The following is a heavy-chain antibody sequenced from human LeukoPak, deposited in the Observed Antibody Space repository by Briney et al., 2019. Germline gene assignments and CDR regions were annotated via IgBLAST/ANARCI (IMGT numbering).Heavy chain of an antibody. CDR1: GFTFSSYA. CDR3: AKWPRKAY. CDR2: ISGSGGST. Sequence: GRSLRLSCAASGFTFSSYAMSWVRQAPGQGLDWVSAISGSGGSTYYADSVTGRFTISRDNSKNTLYLQMNSLRAEDTAVYYCAKWPRKAYWGQGTLVTVSS. J-gene: IGHJ4*02. V-gene: IGHV3-23*01.